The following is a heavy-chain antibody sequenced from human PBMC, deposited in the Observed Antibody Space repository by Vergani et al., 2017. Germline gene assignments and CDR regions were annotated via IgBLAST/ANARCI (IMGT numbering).Heavy chain of an antibody. Sequence: QVQLVQSGAEVKKPGASVKVSCKASGYTFTSYAMHWVRQAPGQRLEWMGWINAGNGNTKYSQKFQGRVTITRDTSASTAYMELSSLRSEDAAVYYCASSSSIAARPYAFDIWGQGTMVTVSS. V-gene: IGHV1-3*01. CDR3: ASSSSIAARPYAFDI. J-gene: IGHJ3*02. CDR1: GYTFTSYA. CDR2: INAGNGNT. D-gene: IGHD6-6*01.